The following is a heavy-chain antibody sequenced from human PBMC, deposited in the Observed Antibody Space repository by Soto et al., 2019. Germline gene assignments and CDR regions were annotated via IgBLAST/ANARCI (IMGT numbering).Heavy chain of an antibody. D-gene: IGHD2-2*01. Sequence: PGGPMRLSYAASPCSFSTYWMIWVREAPGKGLEWVANIKPDGSVKYYVDSVKGRFTLSRDNAKNTLYLQMNSLRVEDTAVYYCAREILVPAAFDTFYIWGQGTMVTVSS. J-gene: IGHJ3*02. CDR3: AREILVPAAFDTFYI. CDR2: IKPDGSVK. V-gene: IGHV3-7*01. CDR1: PCSFSTYW.